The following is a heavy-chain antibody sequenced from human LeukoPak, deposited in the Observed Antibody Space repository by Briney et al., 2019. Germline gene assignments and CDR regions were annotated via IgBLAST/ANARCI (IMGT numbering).Heavy chain of an antibody. CDR1: GFTFNKDG. D-gene: IGHD1-1*01. Sequence: GGSLRLSCAASGFTFNKDGMHWVRQAPGKGLEWVSFIGYDGNTQYYADSVGGRFTISRDNLKNTLYLQMNSLRLEDAAVYYCAKDRATNWSLDYWGQGTLVIVSS. J-gene: IGHJ4*02. V-gene: IGHV3-30*02. CDR3: AKDRATNWSLDY. CDR2: IGYDGNTQ.